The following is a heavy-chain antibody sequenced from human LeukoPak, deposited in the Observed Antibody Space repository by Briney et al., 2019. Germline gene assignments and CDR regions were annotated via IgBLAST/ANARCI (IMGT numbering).Heavy chain of an antibody. J-gene: IGHJ4*02. CDR1: GFTFNTYG. Sequence: GGALRLSCAASGFTFNTYGMNWVRQAPGKGLEGASIISSSGSDTYYADSVKGRFTIARDNPQNTLYLQMNILRADDTAIYYCARQGEGTTDYWGQGTLVTVSS. V-gene: IGHV3-23*01. CDR3: ARQGEGTTDY. CDR2: ISSSGSDT. D-gene: IGHD2/OR15-2a*01.